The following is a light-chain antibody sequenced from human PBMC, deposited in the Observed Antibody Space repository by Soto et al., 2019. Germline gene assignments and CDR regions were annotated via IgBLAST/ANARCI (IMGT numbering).Light chain of an antibody. Sequence: EIVLTQSPGTLSLSPGERATLSCRASQSVSSNYLAWYQQKPGQAPRLLIYGASSRATDIPDRFSGSGSGTDFTLTISRLEPEDFAVYYCQQYGSSPITFCQGTRLETK. CDR1: QSVSSNY. V-gene: IGKV3-20*01. CDR2: GAS. J-gene: IGKJ5*01. CDR3: QQYGSSPIT.